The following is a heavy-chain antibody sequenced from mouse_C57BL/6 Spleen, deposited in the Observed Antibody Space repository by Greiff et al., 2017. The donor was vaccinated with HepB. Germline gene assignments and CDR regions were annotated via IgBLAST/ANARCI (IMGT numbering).Heavy chain of an antibody. V-gene: IGHV2-3*01. CDR2: IWGDGST. D-gene: IGHD1-1*01. Sequence: VKLMESGPGLVAPSQSLSITCSVSGFSLTSYGVSWVRQPPGKGLEWLGVIWGDGSTNYHSALISRLSISKDNSKSQVFLKLNSLQTDDTATYYCASSTTVVADWYFDVWGTGTTVTVSS. J-gene: IGHJ1*03. CDR3: ASSTTVVADWYFDV. CDR1: GFSLTSYG.